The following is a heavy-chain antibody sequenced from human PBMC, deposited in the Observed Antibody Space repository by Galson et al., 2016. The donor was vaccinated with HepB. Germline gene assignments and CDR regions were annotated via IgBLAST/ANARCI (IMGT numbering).Heavy chain of an antibody. CDR3: ARARRLAMAGTSYYFDY. V-gene: IGHV1-18*01. Sequence: SVKVSCKASGYTFTSYGIGWVRQAPGQGLEWMGSISTYNSGIVYAQSVQGRVTMTTDTSTTTAYMEVGSLRSDDTAVYYCARARRLAMAGTSYYFDYWGQGTLITVSS. D-gene: IGHD5-24*01. J-gene: IGHJ4*02. CDR2: ISTYNSGI. CDR1: GYTFTSYG.